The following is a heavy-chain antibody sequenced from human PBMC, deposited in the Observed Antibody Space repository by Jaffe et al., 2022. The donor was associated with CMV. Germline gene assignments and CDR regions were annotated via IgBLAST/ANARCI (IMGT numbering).Heavy chain of an antibody. J-gene: IGHJ4*02. CDR1: GFTFGTYA. V-gene: IGHV3-23*04. Sequence: EVQLVESGGGLVQPGGSLRLSCAASGFTFGTYAMSWVRQAPGKGLEWVSAISGSGGGTYYADSVKGRFTISRDNSRNTLYLQMNSLRAEDTAVYYCAKDMDVIWWLRNFDYWGQGTLVTVSS. CDR3: AKDMDVIWWLRNFDY. CDR2: ISGSGGGT. D-gene: IGHD5-12*01.